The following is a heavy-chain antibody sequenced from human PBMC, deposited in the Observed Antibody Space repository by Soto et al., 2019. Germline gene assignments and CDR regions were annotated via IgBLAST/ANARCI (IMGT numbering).Heavy chain of an antibody. Sequence: PGGSLRLSCSASGFTFSSCAMHWVRQAPGKGLEYVSGIRGNGDPPFYADSVKGRFTISRDNSKDTLYLQMSSLSADDTAVYYCVKSRGGNNFDFSDWGQGAMVTV. CDR1: GFTFSSCA. CDR3: VKSRGGNNFDFSD. J-gene: IGHJ4*02. V-gene: IGHV3-64D*06. D-gene: IGHD5-12*01. CDR2: IRGNGDPP.